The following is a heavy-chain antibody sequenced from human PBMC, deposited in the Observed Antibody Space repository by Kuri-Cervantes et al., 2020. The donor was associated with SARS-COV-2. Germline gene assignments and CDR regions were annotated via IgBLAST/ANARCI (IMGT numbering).Heavy chain of an antibody. V-gene: IGHV1-2*04. Sequence: ASVKVSCKASGYTFTGCYMHWVRQAPGQGLEWMGWINPNSGGTNYAQKFQGWVTMTRDTSISTAYMELSRLRSDDTAVYYCARDLIRGYSYGFFGMDVWGQGTTVTVSS. D-gene: IGHD5-18*01. CDR1: GYTFTGCY. CDR3: ARDLIRGYSYGFFGMDV. CDR2: INPNSGGT. J-gene: IGHJ6*02.